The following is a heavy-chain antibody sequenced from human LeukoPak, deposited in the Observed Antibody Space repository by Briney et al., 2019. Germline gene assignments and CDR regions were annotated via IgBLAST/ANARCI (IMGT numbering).Heavy chain of an antibody. CDR2: ISWNSGNI. CDR3: AKDMGTTGTRSYAFDI. V-gene: IGHV3-9*01. CDR1: GFTFDNYA. D-gene: IGHD1-1*01. J-gene: IGHJ3*02. Sequence: PGGSLRLSCAASGFTFDNYAMHWVRQAPGKGLEWVSGISWNSGNIGYADSVKGRFTISRDNAKNSLYLQMNSLRAEDTALYYCAKDMGTTGTRSYAFDIWAKGQWSPSLQ.